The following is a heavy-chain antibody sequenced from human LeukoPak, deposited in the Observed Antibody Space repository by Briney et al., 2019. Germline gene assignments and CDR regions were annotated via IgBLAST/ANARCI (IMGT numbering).Heavy chain of an antibody. D-gene: IGHD7-27*01. CDR3: ARAKLGIGYYYYMDV. J-gene: IGHJ6*03. CDR2: IYYSGST. V-gene: IGHV4-59*01. CDR1: GGSISSYY. Sequence: SETLSLTRTVSGGSISSYYWSWIRQPPGKGLEWIGYIYYSGSTNYNPSLKGRVTISVGTSKNQFSLKLSSVTAADTAVYYCARAKLGIGYYYYMDVWGKGTTVTVSS.